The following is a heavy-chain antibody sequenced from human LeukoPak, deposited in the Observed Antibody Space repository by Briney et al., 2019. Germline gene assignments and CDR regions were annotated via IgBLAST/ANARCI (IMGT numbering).Heavy chain of an antibody. J-gene: IGHJ5*02. D-gene: IGHD3-10*01. V-gene: IGHV1-69*13. CDR3: ARDMVRGVSDDWFDP. Sequence: ASVKVSCKASGGTFSSYAISWVRQAPGQGLEWMGGIIPIFGTANYAQKFQGGVTITADESTSTAYMELSSLRSEDTAVYYCARDMVRGVSDDWFDPWGQGTLVTVSS. CDR2: IIPIFGTA. CDR1: GGTFSSYA.